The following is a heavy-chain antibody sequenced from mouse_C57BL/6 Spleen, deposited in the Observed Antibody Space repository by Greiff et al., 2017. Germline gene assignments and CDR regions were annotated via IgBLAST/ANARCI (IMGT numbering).Heavy chain of an antibody. V-gene: IGHV1-82*01. CDR2: IYPGDGDT. J-gene: IGHJ1*03. CDR1: GYAFSSSW. Sequence: QVQLQQSGPELVKPGASVKISCKASGYAFSSSWMNWVKQRPGKGLEWIGRIYPGDGDTNYNGKFKGKATLTADKSSSTAYMQLSSLTSEDSAVYFCATVDWYFDVWGTGTTVTVSS. CDR3: ATVDWYFDV.